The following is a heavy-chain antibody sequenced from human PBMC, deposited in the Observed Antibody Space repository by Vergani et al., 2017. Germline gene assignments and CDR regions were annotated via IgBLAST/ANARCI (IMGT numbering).Heavy chain of an antibody. CDR3: ARDLRLLYNRFDP. Sequence: QVQLVESGGGVVQPGRSLRLSCAASGFTFNQYGMHWVRQAPGKGLEWVAVTWYDGNKKQYADSVKGRFTISRDNSKSTMYLQMDSLRDEDTGVYYCARDLRLLYNRFDPWGQGTLVTVSS. CDR2: TWYDGNKK. CDR1: GFTFNQYG. V-gene: IGHV3-33*01. D-gene: IGHD1-14*01. J-gene: IGHJ5*02.